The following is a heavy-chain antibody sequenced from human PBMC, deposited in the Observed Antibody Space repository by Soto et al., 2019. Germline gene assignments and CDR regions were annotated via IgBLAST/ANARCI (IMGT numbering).Heavy chain of an antibody. V-gene: IGHV4-39*01. CDR1: GGSISSSSYY. CDR3: ARGPDSNFDY. CDR2: IYYSGST. Sequence: SETLSHTCTVSGGSISSSSYYWGWIRQPPGKGLEWIGSIYYSGSTYYNPSLKSRVTISVDTSKNQFSLKLSSVTAADTAVYYCARGPDSNFDYWGQGTLVTVSS. J-gene: IGHJ4*02. D-gene: IGHD2-21*01.